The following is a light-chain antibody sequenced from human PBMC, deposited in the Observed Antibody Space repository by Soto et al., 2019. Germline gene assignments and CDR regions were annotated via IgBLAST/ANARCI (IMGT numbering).Light chain of an antibody. J-gene: IGKJ2*01. Sequence: EIVMTQSPATLSVSPGERATLSCRASQSVSNNLAWYQQKPGQTPRLLIYGASTRATGIPVRFSGSGSGTEFTLTISSMQSEDFAVYYCQQYNNWPPVTFGQGTKLEIK. CDR2: GAS. CDR3: QQYNNWPPVT. CDR1: QSVSNN. V-gene: IGKV3-15*01.